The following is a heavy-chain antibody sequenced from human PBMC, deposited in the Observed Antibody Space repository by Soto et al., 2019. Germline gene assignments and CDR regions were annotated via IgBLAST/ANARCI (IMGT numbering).Heavy chain of an antibody. CDR3: ASERDYAFWRGPYYYYGMEV. CDR2: INPNSCGT. CDR1: GYTFTAYY. V-gene: IGHV1-2*02. Sequence: ASVKVSCKASGYTFTAYYLHWVRQPPGQGLEWMGWINPNSCGTNYAQKFQGRVTMTRDTSSSTAYMELSRVRSDHTAIYYSASERDYAFWRGPYYYYGMEVWGQGTTVTVSS. D-gene: IGHD3-3*01. J-gene: IGHJ6*02.